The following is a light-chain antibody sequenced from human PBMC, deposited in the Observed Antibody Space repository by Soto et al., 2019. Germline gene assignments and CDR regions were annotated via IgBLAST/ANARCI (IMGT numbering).Light chain of an antibody. CDR2: GAS. CDR3: QHYAGGSRIT. CDR1: QSVSSR. V-gene: IGKV3-20*01. Sequence: EIVMTQSPGTLSLSPGERATLSCRASQSVSSRLAWYQQKPGQAPRLLISGASSRATGIPDRSSGSGFGTDFTLTISRLEPEDFALYYCQHYAGGSRITFGQGTRLEIK. J-gene: IGKJ5*01.